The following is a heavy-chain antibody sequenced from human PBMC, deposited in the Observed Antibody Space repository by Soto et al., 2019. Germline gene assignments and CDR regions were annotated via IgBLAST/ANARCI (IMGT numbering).Heavy chain of an antibody. J-gene: IGHJ4*02. Sequence: SETLSLTCAVSGGSISSSNWWSWVRQPPGKGLEWIGEIYHSGSTNYNPSLKSRVIIPVDKSKNQFSLKLSSVTAADTAVYYCAGYTRGIAAAGTDYWGQGTLVTVSS. CDR3: AGYTRGIAAAGTDY. V-gene: IGHV4-4*02. CDR2: IYHSGST. CDR1: GGSISSSNW. D-gene: IGHD6-13*01.